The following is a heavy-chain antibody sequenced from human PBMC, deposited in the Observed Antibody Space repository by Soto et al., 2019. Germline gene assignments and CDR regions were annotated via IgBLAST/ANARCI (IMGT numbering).Heavy chain of an antibody. D-gene: IGHD2-8*01. CDR1: RFSFSSYE. CDR3: ARGGGYCTPTSCAIDS. V-gene: IGHV3-23*01. J-gene: IGHJ4*02. CDR2: VSLTGDRT. Sequence: EVQLLESGGGLVQPGGSLRLSCVASRFSFSSYEMSWVRQAAGKGLEWVSRVSLTGDRTNYAGSVKGQFTVFRDNFKNTLYLEMDSLSPEDTAIYYCARGGGYCTPTSCAIDSWGRGTPVTVSS.